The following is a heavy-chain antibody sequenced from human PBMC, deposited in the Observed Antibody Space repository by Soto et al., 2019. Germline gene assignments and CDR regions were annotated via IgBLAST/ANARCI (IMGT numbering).Heavy chain of an antibody. V-gene: IGHV3-48*03. CDR3: VKEYCTGGTCFDAFDL. J-gene: IGHJ3*01. CDR1: GFIFSDYE. CDR2: ISDGGTTI. D-gene: IGHD2-8*02. Sequence: EAELVESGGGLVQPGGSLTLSCAASGFIFSDYEVDWVRQAPGRGPEWISYISDGGTTIYYAASVKGRFTISRGDAKKSLYLHMNNLRVDDTAIYFCVKEYCTGGTCFDAFDLWGQGTVVTVSS.